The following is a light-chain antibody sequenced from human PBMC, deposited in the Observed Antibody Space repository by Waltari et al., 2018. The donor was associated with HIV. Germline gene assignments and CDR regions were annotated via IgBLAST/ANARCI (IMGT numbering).Light chain of an antibody. CDR2: YID. Sequence: QSALTQPASVSGFPGQTINISCTGISTDSRFYQHVSWYQQHPGRVPRLIIYYIDSRPSGLSAHFSGSRSGDSASLTISGLQSGDEAHYFCASNRLDSTLVFGGGTKLTIL. CDR3: ASNRLDSTLV. V-gene: IGLV2-14*03. J-gene: IGLJ2*01. CDR1: STDSRFYQH.